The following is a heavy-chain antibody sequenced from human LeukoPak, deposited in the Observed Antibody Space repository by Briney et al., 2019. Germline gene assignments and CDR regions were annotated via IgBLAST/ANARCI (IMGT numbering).Heavy chain of an antibody. J-gene: IGHJ3*02. V-gene: IGHV3-7*03. Sequence: PGGSLRLFCAASGLTFSSYWMSWVRQAPGKGLEWVANIKQDGSEKYYVDSVKGRFTISRDNAKNSLYLQKISLRAEDTAVYYCARDPVLLWFGELHHDAFDIWGQGTMVTVSS. CDR2: IKQDGSEK. D-gene: IGHD3-10*01. CDR3: ARDPVLLWFGELHHDAFDI. CDR1: GLTFSSYW.